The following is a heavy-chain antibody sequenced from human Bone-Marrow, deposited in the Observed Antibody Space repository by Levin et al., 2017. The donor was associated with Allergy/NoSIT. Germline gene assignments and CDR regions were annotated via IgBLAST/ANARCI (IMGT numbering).Heavy chain of an antibody. D-gene: IGHD1-7*01. CDR2: IFHSGRT. CDR1: GTSMRSNY. V-gene: IGHV4-59*08. Sequence: PSETLSLTCNVSGTSMRSNYWSWIRQPPGKGLEWIGYIFHSGRTNYNPSLASRLTISIDTSRSHFSLKMTSVTAADTAVYYCARRTGTARNYYFDYWGQGSLVSVSS. CDR3: ARRTGTARNYYFDY. J-gene: IGHJ4*02.